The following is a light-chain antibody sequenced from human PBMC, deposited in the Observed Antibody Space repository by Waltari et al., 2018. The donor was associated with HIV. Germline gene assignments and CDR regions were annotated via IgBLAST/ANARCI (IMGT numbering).Light chain of an antibody. Sequence: DIQMTQSPSSLSAPLGYSAVITCRASQAISTYLNWYQQKPGKAPVLLVYSAYTLQPGAPSRFRGAGSGRDFSLSISGLQTEDFATYFCQQSYGSPFNFGPGT. CDR3: QQSYGSPFN. J-gene: IGKJ3*01. CDR2: SAY. V-gene: IGKV1-39*01. CDR1: QAISTY.